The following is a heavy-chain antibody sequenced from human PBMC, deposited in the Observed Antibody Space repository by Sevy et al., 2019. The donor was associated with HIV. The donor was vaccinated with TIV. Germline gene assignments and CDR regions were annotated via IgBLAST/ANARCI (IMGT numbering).Heavy chain of an antibody. CDR3: ARPRANYVDHYFFYAMDV. J-gene: IGHJ6*02. V-gene: IGHV3-30-3*01. CDR2: ISYDGSDK. CDR1: GFALSNYYA. Sequence: GGSLRLSCAASGFALSNYYAMHWVRQAPGKGLEWVALISYDGSDKYYADSVKGRFTISRDNFKNTLYLQMNSLTTEDTAVYFCARPRANYVDHYFFYAMDVWGQGTTVTVSS. D-gene: IGHD4-17*01.